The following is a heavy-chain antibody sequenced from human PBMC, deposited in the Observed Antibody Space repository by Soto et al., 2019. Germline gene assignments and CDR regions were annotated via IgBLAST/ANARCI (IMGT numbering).Heavy chain of an antibody. CDR1: GGSISSGGYY. D-gene: IGHD6-13*01. J-gene: IGHJ5*02. CDR2: IYYSGST. V-gene: IGHV4-31*03. CDR3: ARAAHYSSPFRWFDP. Sequence: PSETLSLTCTVSGGSISSGGYYWNWIRQQPGKGLEWIGYIYYSGSTYYNPSLKSRVTISVDTSKNQFSLKLSSVTAADTALYYCARAAHYSSPFRWFDPWGQGTLVTVSS.